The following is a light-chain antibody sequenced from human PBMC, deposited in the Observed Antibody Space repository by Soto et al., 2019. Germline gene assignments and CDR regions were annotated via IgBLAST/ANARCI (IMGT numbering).Light chain of an antibody. J-gene: IGKJ3*01. Sequence: EIVLTQSPATLSVSPGESATLSCRASQNGNIDLVWYQQKPGQAPKVLMFSASARETGIPARLSGGESETEFTLTISSLQPEDSAVYYCQQYNTWPFTFGPGTKVDIK. CDR1: QNGNID. CDR3: QQYNTWPFT. V-gene: IGKV3D-15*01. CDR2: SAS.